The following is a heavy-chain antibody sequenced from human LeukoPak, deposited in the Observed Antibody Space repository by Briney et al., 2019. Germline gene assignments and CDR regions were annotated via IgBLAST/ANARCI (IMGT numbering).Heavy chain of an antibody. CDR1: GYTFTSYD. J-gene: IGHJ5*02. V-gene: IGHV1-8*01. D-gene: IGHD2-2*01. Sequence: GASVKVSCKASGYTFTSYDINWVRQATGQGLGWMGWMNPNSGNTGYAQKFQGRVTMTRNTSISTAYMELSSLRSEDTAVYYCARGRRPIVVVPDDIHKPPNYFDPWGQGTLVTVSS. CDR2: MNPNSGNT. CDR3: ARGRRPIVVVPDDIHKPPNYFDP.